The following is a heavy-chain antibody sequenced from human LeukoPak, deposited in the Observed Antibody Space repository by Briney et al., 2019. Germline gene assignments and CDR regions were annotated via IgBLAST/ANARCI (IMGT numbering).Heavy chain of an antibody. CDR1: GYTLTELS. CDR2: FHPEDGET. D-gene: IGHD2-15*01. Sequence: EASVKVSCKVSGYTLTELSMHWVRQAPGNGLEWMGGFHPEDGETIYAQKFQGRVTMTEDTSTDTAYMELSSLRSEDTAVYYCARGPTEGYCSGGSCFSDYWGQGTLVTVSS. CDR3: ARGPTEGYCSGGSCFSDY. J-gene: IGHJ4*02. V-gene: IGHV1-24*01.